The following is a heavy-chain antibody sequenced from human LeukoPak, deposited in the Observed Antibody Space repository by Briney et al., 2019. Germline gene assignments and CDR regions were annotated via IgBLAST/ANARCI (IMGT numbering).Heavy chain of an antibody. CDR1: RFTFSSYA. V-gene: IGHV3-23*01. CDR2: ISGSGGSI. CDR3: ARDKYGDYVIDY. J-gene: IGHJ4*02. Sequence: SRFTFSSYAMSWVRPAPRKGLEWVSGISGSGGSIYYADSVKGRFTISRDNSKNTLYLQMNSLRVDDTAVYYCARDKYGDYVIDYWGQGTLVTVSS. D-gene: IGHD4-17*01.